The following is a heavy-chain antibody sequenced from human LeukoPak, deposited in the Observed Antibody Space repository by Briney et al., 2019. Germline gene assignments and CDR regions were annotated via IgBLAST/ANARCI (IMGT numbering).Heavy chain of an antibody. J-gene: IGHJ4*02. V-gene: IGHV3-64*01. CDR3: ARGRDGYNYDY. Sequence: GGSLRLPCVGSGFTFSSYAMHWVRQAPGKGLEYVSVISSNGGSTYYANSVKGRFTISRDNSKNTLYLQMGSLRAEDMAVYYCARGRDGYNYDYWGQGTLVTVSS. CDR1: GFTFSSYA. CDR2: ISSNGGST. D-gene: IGHD5-24*01.